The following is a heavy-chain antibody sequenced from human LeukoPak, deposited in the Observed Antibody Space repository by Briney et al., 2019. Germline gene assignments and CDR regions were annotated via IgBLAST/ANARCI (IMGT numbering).Heavy chain of an antibody. Sequence: PGGSLRLFCAASGFIFSDYWMSWVRQAPGEALEWVANINQGGSHKHYVHSVKGRFTISRDNAKNSLYIQMNSLRAEDTAVYYCARRLGGAAVGNSNWYDPWGQGTLVTVSS. CDR1: GFIFSDYW. CDR2: INQGGSHK. D-gene: IGHD6-13*01. J-gene: IGHJ5*02. CDR3: ARRLGGAAVGNSNWYDP. V-gene: IGHV3-7*01.